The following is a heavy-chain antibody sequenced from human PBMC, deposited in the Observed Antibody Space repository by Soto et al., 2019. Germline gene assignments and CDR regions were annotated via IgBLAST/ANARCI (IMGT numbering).Heavy chain of an antibody. Sequence: QVQVVQSGAEVKKPGASVKVSCKASGYSFSTYSMHWVRQAPGQGFGWWGWINGATGNTRYSQKFKDRVSISRDTPASTGYMELSSLRSEDTAVYYCARGKGMEENYYYHGMDVWGPGTTVIVSS. CDR3: ARGKGMEENYYYHGMDV. CDR1: GYSFSTYS. J-gene: IGHJ6*02. CDR2: INGATGNT. D-gene: IGHD1-1*01. V-gene: IGHV1-3*01.